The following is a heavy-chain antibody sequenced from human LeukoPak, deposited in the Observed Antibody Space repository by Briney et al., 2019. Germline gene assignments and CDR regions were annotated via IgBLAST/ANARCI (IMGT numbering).Heavy chain of an antibody. CDR1: GFTFSSYR. V-gene: IGHV3-21*01. Sequence: GGSLRLSCAASGFTFSSYRMNWVRQAPGKGLEWVSSISSSSSYIYYADSLKGRFTISRDNSKNTLYLQMNSLRPEDTAVYYCAKDWRRIVVVGPITRHGNYMDVWGKGATVTISS. J-gene: IGHJ6*03. D-gene: IGHD2-15*01. CDR2: ISSSSSYI. CDR3: AKDWRRIVVVGPITRHGNYMDV.